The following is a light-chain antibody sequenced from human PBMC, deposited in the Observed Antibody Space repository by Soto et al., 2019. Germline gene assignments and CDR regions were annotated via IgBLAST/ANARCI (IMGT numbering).Light chain of an antibody. Sequence: EIVMTQSPATLSVSPGERATLSCRASQSVSSNLAWYQQKPGQAPRLLIYGASTRATGIPARFSGSRSGTEFTLTISILQSEDFAVYDCQQYNNWPSITFGQGTRLEIK. CDR3: QQYNNWPSIT. V-gene: IGKV3-15*01. J-gene: IGKJ5*01. CDR1: QSVSSN. CDR2: GAS.